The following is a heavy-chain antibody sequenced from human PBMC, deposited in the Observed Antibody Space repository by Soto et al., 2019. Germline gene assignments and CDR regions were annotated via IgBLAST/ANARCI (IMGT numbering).Heavy chain of an antibody. D-gene: IGHD3-22*01. CDR1: GFTFSRYA. CDR3: AKGPTYYYDSSGYFDY. J-gene: IGHJ4*02. CDR2: ISGSGGGT. V-gene: IGHV3-23*01. Sequence: PVGSLRLSCAASGFTFSRYAMSWVRQAPGKGLEWVSAISGSGGGTYYADSVKGRFTISRDNSKNTLYLQMNSLRAEDTAVYYCAKGPTYYYDSSGYFDYWGQGTLVTVSS.